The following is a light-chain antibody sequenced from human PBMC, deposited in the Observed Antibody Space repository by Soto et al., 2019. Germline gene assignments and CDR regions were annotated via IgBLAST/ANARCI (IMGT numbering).Light chain of an antibody. CDR2: LAS. CDR1: QSVLYSSDNNHY. V-gene: IGKV4-1*01. J-gene: IGKJ2*01. Sequence: DIVMTQSPDSLAVSLGERATINCKSSQSVLYSSDNNHYLAWFQQKPGQPPKLLVYLASTRESGVPDRFSGSGSGTDFTLTISSLQAEDVAVYYCQQYYSIPHTFGQGTRLEIK. CDR3: QQYYSIPHT.